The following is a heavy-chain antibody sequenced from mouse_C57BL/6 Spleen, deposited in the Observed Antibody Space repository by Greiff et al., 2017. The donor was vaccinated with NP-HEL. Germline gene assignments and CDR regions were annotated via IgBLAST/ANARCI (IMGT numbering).Heavy chain of an antibody. V-gene: IGHV5-16*01. Sequence: EVKLVESEGGLVQPGSSMKLSCTASGFTFSDYYMAWVRQVPEKGLEWVANINYDGSSTYYLDSLKSRFIISRDNAKNILYLQMSSLKSEDTATYYCARGPYYYGSSYGMDYWGQGTSVTVSS. J-gene: IGHJ4*01. CDR2: INYDGSST. CDR3: ARGPYYYGSSYGMDY. CDR1: GFTFSDYY. D-gene: IGHD1-1*01.